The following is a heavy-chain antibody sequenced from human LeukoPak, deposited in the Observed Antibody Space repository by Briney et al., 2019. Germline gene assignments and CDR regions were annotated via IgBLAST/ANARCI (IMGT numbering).Heavy chain of an antibody. CDR1: GFTFSSYS. Sequence: GGSLRLSCAASGFTFSSYSMNWVRQAPGKGLECGSSISSSSSYIYYADSVKGRFTISRDNAKNSLYLQMNSLRAEDTAVYYCARDGWFGEDPVYAFDIWGQGTMVTVSS. CDR3: ARDGWFGEDPVYAFDI. J-gene: IGHJ3*02. CDR2: ISSSSSYI. D-gene: IGHD3-10*01. V-gene: IGHV3-21*01.